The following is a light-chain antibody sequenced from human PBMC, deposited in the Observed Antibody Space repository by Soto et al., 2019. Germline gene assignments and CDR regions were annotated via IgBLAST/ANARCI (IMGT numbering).Light chain of an antibody. CDR1: QSVSSSY. CDR2: DVS. J-gene: IGKJ1*01. Sequence: EIVLTQSPGTLSLSPGERATLSCRSSQSVSSSYLAWYQQKPGQAPRLLIYDVSSRATGIPDRFSGSGYGTDFTVTISRLEPEDFAVYYCQQYGSSPTFGQGTKVEIK. CDR3: QQYGSSPT. V-gene: IGKV3-20*01.